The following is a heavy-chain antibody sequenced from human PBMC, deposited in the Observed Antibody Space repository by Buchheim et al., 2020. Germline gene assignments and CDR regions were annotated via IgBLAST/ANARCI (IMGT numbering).Heavy chain of an antibody. CDR2: ILPVVGTA. Sequence: VHLVQSGAEVKKPGSSLKVSCKASRGTFDNYPITWVRQAPGQGLEWMGGILPVVGTANYAQKFQGRVTITADMSKSTAYMDLRSLRSEDTAVYYCARADSSASSDYFDHWGQGTL. D-gene: IGHD6-25*01. J-gene: IGHJ4*02. CDR1: RGTFDNYP. CDR3: ARADSSASSDYFDH. V-gene: IGHV1-69*06.